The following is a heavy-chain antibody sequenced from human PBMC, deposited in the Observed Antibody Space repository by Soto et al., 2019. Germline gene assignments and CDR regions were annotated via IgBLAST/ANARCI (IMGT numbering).Heavy chain of an antibody. CDR2: ISWNSGST. V-gene: IGHV3-9*01. Sequence: EVQRVESGGGLVQPGRSLRLSCAASGFTFDDYAMHWVRQAPGKGLEWVSGISWNSGSTGYADSVKGRFTISRDNAKNSLYLQMNSLRAEDTALYYCAKSYTTVVTPYYFDYWGQGTLVTVSS. CDR1: GFTFDDYA. CDR3: AKSYTTVVTPYYFDY. D-gene: IGHD4-17*01. J-gene: IGHJ4*02.